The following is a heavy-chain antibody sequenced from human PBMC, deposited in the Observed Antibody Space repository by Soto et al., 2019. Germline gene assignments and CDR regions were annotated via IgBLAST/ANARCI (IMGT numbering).Heavy chain of an antibody. J-gene: IGHJ4*02. CDR2: INAGNGNT. Sequence: ASVKVSCKASGYTFTGYYMHWVRQAPGQRLEWMGWINAGNGNTKYSQKFQGRVTNTRDTSASTAYMELSSLRSEDTAVYYCARGITLPTPLDYWGQGTLVTVSS. CDR3: ARGITLPTPLDY. V-gene: IGHV1-3*01. CDR1: GYTFTGYY. D-gene: IGHD1-20*01.